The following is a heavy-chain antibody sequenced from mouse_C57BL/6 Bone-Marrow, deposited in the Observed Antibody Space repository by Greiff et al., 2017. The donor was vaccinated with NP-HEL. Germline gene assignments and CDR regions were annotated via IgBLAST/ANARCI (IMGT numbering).Heavy chain of an antibody. Sequence: EVKLVESGPELVKPGASVKIPCKASGYTFTDYNMDWVKQSHGKSLEWIGDINPNNGGTIYNQKFKGKATLTVDKSSSTAYMELRSLTSEDTAVYYCARGRYSNYVRPIAMDYWGQGTSVTVSS. J-gene: IGHJ4*01. V-gene: IGHV1-18*01. CDR2: INPNNGGT. D-gene: IGHD2-5*01. CDR3: ARGRYSNYVRPIAMDY. CDR1: GYTFTDYN.